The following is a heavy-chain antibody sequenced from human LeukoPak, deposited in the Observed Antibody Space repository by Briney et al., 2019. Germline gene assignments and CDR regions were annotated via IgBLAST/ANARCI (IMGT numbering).Heavy chain of an antibody. CDR2: ISSSSSYI. CDR1: GFTFSSYS. Sequence: GGSLRLSCAASGFTFSSYSMNWVRQAPGKGLEWVSSISSSSSYIYYADSVKGRFTISRDNAKNSLYLQMNSLRAEDTAVYYCARGGPLTHIVVVTATFDYWGQGTLVTVSS. J-gene: IGHJ4*02. V-gene: IGHV3-21*01. CDR3: ARGGPLTHIVVVTATFDY. D-gene: IGHD2-21*02.